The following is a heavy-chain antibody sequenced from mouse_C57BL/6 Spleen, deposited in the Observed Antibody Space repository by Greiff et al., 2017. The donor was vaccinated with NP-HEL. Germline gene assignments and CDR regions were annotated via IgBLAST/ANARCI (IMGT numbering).Heavy chain of an antibody. CDR3: ARNGGNYVPFFDV. Sequence: QVQLQQPGAELVKPGASVKLSCKASGYTFTSYWMQWVKQRPGQGLEWIGEIDPSDSYTNYNQKFKGKATLTVDTSSSTAYMQLSSLTSEDSAVYYCARNGGNYVPFFDVWGTGTTVTVSS. J-gene: IGHJ1*03. V-gene: IGHV1-50*01. CDR1: GYTFTSYW. CDR2: IDPSDSYT. D-gene: IGHD2-1*01.